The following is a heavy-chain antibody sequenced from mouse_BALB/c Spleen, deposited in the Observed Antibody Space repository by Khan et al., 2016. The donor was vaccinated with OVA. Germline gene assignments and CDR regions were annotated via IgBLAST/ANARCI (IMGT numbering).Heavy chain of an antibody. D-gene: IGHD1-1*01. CDR1: GYSITSDYA. V-gene: IGHV3-2*02. CDR2: ISYSGTT. J-gene: IGHJ4*01. Sequence: EVKLLESGPGLVKLSQSLSLTCTVTGYSITSDYAWNWIRQFPGNKLEWMGYISYSGTTSYNPSLKSRISITRDTSKNQFFLQLNSVTSEDTATYYCARQNYYGYAMDYWGQGTSVTVSS. CDR3: ARQNYYGYAMDY.